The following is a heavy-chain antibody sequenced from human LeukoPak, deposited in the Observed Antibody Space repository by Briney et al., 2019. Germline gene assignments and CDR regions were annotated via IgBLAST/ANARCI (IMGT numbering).Heavy chain of an antibody. CDR1: GFTFSSYE. Sequence: PGGSLRLSCAASGFTFSSYEMNWVRQAPGKGLEWVSYISSSGSTIYYADSVKGRFTISRDNAKNSLDLQMNSPRAEDTAVYYCARGRIQLKWFDPWGQGTLVTVSS. V-gene: IGHV3-48*03. J-gene: IGHJ5*02. CDR2: ISSSGSTI. D-gene: IGHD5-18*01. CDR3: ARGRIQLKWFDP.